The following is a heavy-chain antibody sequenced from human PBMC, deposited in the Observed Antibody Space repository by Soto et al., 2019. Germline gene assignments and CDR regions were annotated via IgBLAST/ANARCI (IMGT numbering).Heavy chain of an antibody. D-gene: IGHD6-6*01. V-gene: IGHV3-53*01. CDR2: IYRGFST. CDR1: GFNVTNTY. Sequence: GGSLRLSCAVSGFNVTNTYMSWVRQAPGKGLEWVSVIYRGFSTFYADSVKGRFTVSRDDSKNTVSLQMNSLRAEDTAVYYCARDRSDSSRDDSFDIWGQGTTVTVS. CDR3: ARDRSDSSRDDSFDI. J-gene: IGHJ3*02.